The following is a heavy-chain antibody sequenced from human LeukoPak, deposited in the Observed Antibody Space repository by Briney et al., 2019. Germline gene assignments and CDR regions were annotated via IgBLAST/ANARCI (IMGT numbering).Heavy chain of an antibody. V-gene: IGHV1-3*01. Sequence: ASVKVSCKASGYIFTNHAMQWVRQAPGQRLEWMGWINAGNGDTKYSQNFQGRFTITRDTSAGTVYMDLSSLRYEDTAVYYCARGFWNRGTWGPYYFDYWGKGTLVTVSS. CDR1: GYIFTNHA. D-gene: IGHD3-3*01. CDR2: INAGNGDT. J-gene: IGHJ4*02. CDR3: ARGFWNRGTWGPYYFDY.